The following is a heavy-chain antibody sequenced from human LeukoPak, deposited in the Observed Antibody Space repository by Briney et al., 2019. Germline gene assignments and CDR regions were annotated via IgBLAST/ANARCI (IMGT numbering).Heavy chain of an antibody. CDR1: GFTFSSYA. J-gene: IGHJ5*02. V-gene: IGHV3-23*01. CDR3: ARDRLQEVWFDP. D-gene: IGHD5-24*01. CDR2: LTNSGGTT. Sequence: GGSLRLSCAASGFTFSSYAMSWVRQAPGKGLEWVSALTNSGGTTYYADSVKGRFTISRDNSKNTLYLQMNSLRAEDTAVYYFARDRLQEVWFDPWGQGTLVTVSS.